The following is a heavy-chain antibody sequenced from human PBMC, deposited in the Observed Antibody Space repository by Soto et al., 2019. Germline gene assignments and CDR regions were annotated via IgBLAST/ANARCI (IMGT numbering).Heavy chain of an antibody. Sequence: VQLVESGGGVVQPGRSLRLSCAASGFTFSSYGMHWVRQAPGKGLEWVAVIWYDGSNKYYADSVKGRFTISRDNSKNTLYLQMNSLRAEDTAVYYCARGMIAVAGILDYWGQGTLVTVSS. CDR1: GFTFSSYG. V-gene: IGHV3-33*01. D-gene: IGHD6-19*01. CDR3: ARGMIAVAGILDY. CDR2: IWYDGSNK. J-gene: IGHJ4*02.